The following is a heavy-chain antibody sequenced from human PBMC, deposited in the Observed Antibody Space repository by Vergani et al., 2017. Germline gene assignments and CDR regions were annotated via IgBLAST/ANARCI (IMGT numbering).Heavy chain of an antibody. Sequence: VQLVESGGGLVKPGGSLRLSCAASGFTFSEYYMSWIRQAPGKGLEWVSAISGSGGSTYDADAVKGPFTISRDNSKNTLYLQMNSLRAEDTAVYYCAKDCYDSSCYETWGQGTLVTASA. CDR1: GFTFSEYY. CDR3: AKDCYDSSCYET. D-gene: IGHD3-22*01. CDR2: ISGSGGST. V-gene: IGHV3-23*04. J-gene: IGHJ4*02.